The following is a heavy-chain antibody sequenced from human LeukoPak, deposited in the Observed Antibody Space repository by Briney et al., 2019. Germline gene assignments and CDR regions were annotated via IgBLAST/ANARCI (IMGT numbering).Heavy chain of an antibody. V-gene: IGHV3-21*01. D-gene: IGHD1-1*01. J-gene: IGHJ4*02. Sequence: GGSLRLSCAASGFTFSSYAMSWVRQAPGKGLEWVSSISSSSSYIYYADSVKGRFTISRDNAKNSLYLQMNSLRAEDTAVYYCASRNPSNWNDAGGYWGQGTLVTVSS. CDR3: ASRNPSNWNDAGGY. CDR1: GFTFSSYA. CDR2: ISSSSSYI.